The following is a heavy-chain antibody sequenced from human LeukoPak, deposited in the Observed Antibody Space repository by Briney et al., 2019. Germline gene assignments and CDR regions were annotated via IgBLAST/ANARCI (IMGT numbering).Heavy chain of an antibody. CDR3: AKRVGGSPYYFDY. CDR2: IGAAT. CDR1: GFTFSTYG. V-gene: IGHV3-23*01. J-gene: IGHJ4*02. Sequence: GGSLRLSCAASGFTFSTYGMSWVRQAPGKGLEWVSTIGAATYYADSVKGRFIISRDNSKNTLYLQMNSLGAEDTAIYYCAKRVGGSPYYFDYRGQGTPVTVSS. D-gene: IGHD4-23*01.